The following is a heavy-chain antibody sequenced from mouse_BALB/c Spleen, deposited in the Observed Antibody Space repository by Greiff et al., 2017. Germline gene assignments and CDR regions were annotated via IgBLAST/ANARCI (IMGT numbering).Heavy chain of an antibody. V-gene: IGHV1-63*02. J-gene: IGHJ4*01. D-gene: IGHD1-1*01. CDR3: ASYGSSFYAMDC. Sequence: QVQLQQSGAELVRPGTSVKISCKASGYTFTNYWLGWVKQRPGHGLEWIGDIYPGGGYTNYNEKFKGKATLTADTSSSTAYMQLSSLTSEDSAVYFCASYGSSFYAMDCWGQGTSVTVSS. CDR2: IYPGGGYT. CDR1: GYTFTNYW.